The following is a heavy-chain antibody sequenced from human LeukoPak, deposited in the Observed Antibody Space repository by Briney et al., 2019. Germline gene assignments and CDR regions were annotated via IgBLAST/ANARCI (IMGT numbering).Heavy chain of an antibody. J-gene: IGHJ4*02. Sequence: GGSLRLSCAASGFIVSSNHMSWVRQAPGKGLEWVSIIYSGADTYYADSVKGRFTVSRDNSRNTVYLQMNSLRAEDTAVYYCARGAAGGSGGIDYWGQGTLVTVSS. CDR3: ARGAAGGSGGIDY. D-gene: IGHD6-13*01. CDR2: IYSGADT. CDR1: GFIVSSNH. V-gene: IGHV3-53*01.